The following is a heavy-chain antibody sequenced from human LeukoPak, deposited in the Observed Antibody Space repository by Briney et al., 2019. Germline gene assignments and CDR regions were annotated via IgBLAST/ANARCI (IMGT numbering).Heavy chain of an antibody. CDR3: ARDFLPSAASYQSPIYYYYYGMDV. J-gene: IGHJ6*02. D-gene: IGHD6-25*01. V-gene: IGHV3-66*01. CDR1: GFTVSSNY. Sequence: RAGGSLRLSCAASGFTVSSNYMSWVRQAPGKGLEWVSVIHSGGSTYYADSVKGRFTISRDNSKNTLYLQMNSLRAEDTAVYYCARDFLPSAASYQSPIYYYYYGMDVWGQGTTVTVSS. CDR2: IHSGGST.